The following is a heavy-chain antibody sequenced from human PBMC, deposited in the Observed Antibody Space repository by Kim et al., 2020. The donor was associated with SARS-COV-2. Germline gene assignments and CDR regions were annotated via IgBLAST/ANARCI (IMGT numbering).Heavy chain of an antibody. D-gene: IGHD3-10*01. CDR3: ARESSAGSYYLDS. V-gene: IGHV4-34*09. Sequence: NYNPALRCRLSMSVGSSENEFSLKLSSVTAADTGVYYCARESSAGSYYLDSWGQGTLVTVSS. J-gene: IGHJ4*02.